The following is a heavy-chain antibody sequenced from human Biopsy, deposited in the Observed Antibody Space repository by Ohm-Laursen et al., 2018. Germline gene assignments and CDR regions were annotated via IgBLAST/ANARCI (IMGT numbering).Heavy chain of an antibody. D-gene: IGHD6-19*01. V-gene: IGHV4-59*11. Sequence: PSQTLSPTSTVSGGSISSHHWGWIRQPPGKGVGGIGDIYNRGSTKYNSSLKSRVTISVDTSKNQFSLTVRSVTAADTAMYYCARGQDSSYLAYGMDVWGQGTTVTVSS. J-gene: IGHJ6*02. CDR3: ARGQDSSYLAYGMDV. CDR2: IYNRGST. CDR1: GGSISSHH.